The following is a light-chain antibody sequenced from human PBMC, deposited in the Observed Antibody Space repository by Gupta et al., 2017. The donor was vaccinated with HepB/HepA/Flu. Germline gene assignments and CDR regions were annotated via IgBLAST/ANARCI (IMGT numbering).Light chain of an antibody. Sequence: DIQLTQSPSSLSASVGDRVTITFRASQTISSYLNRYQHKLGKAPELLIYAVSTLQTGVPSRFSGSGSGTDVTLTVSRLQPEDFATYYCLQAADTPYAFGRGTKLEIK. CDR2: AVS. V-gene: IGKV1-39*01. CDR3: LQAADTPYA. CDR1: QTISSY. J-gene: IGKJ4*02.